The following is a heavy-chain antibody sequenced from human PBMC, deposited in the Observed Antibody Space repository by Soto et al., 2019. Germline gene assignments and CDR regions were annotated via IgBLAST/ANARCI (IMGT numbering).Heavy chain of an antibody. CDR1: GGSISSYY. Sequence: PSETLSLTCTVSGGSISSYYWSWIRQPPGKGLEWIGYIYYSGSTNYNPSLKSRVTISVDTSKNQFSLKLSSVTAADTAVYYCARARGDDFWSGYPSGYYGMDVWGQVTTVT. V-gene: IGHV4-59*01. CDR3: ARARGDDFWSGYPSGYYGMDV. J-gene: IGHJ6*02. D-gene: IGHD3-3*01. CDR2: IYYSGST.